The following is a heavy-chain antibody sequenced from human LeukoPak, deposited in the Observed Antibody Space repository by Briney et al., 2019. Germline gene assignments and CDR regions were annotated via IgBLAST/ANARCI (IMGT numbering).Heavy chain of an antibody. Sequence: PSETLSLTCAVSGGSISSSNWWSWVRQPPGKGLEWIGYIYYSGSTYYNPSLKSRVTISVDTSKNQFSLKLSSVTAADTAVYYCARVPPTMVRENAVFDYWGQGTLVTVSS. J-gene: IGHJ4*02. CDR1: GGSISSSNW. CDR3: ARVPPTMVRENAVFDY. CDR2: IYYSGST. V-gene: IGHV4-4*02. D-gene: IGHD3-10*01.